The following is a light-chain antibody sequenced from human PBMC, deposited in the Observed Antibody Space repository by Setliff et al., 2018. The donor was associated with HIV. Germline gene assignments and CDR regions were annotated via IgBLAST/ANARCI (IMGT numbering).Light chain of an antibody. V-gene: IGLV2-14*03. J-gene: IGLJ1*01. CDR3: SSYTGSRNYV. Sequence: QSALAQPASVSGSPGQSITISCTGTSSDVGGYNYVSWYQQHPGKAPKLMIYDVSDRPSGVSNRFSGSKSDNTASLTISGLQAEDEGDYYCSSYTGSRNYVFGTGTKVTVL. CDR2: DVS. CDR1: SSDVGGYNY.